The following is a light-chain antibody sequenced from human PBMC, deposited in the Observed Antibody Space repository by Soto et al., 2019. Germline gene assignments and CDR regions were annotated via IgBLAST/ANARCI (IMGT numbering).Light chain of an antibody. Sequence: EIVMPQSPATLSVSPGERATLSRRASQSISGKLAWYQQKPGQAPRLIIYGTSTRAPGIPARFSGSGSGTQFTLTISSLQSEDFAVYYCQQYNSWLMYTFGQGTKVDI. CDR1: QSISGK. CDR2: GTS. J-gene: IGKJ2*01. V-gene: IGKV3-15*01. CDR3: QQYNSWLMYT.